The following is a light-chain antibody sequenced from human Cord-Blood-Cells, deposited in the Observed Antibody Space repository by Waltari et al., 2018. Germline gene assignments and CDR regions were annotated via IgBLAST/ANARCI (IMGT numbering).Light chain of an antibody. CDR2: DAS. CDR1: QSISSW. CDR3: QQYNSYST. V-gene: IGKV1-5*01. Sequence: DIQMTQSPSTLSASVGDRVTITCRASQSISSWLVRYQQKPGKAPKLLIYDASSLESGVPSRFSGSGSGTEFTLTISSLQPDDFATYYCQQYNSYSTFGQGTKVEIK. J-gene: IGKJ1*01.